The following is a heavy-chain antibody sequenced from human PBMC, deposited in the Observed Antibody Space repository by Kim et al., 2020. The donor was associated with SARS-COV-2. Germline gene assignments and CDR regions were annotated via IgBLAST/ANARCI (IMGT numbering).Heavy chain of an antibody. D-gene: IGHD3-16*02. V-gene: IGHV3-23*01. CDR2: ISGSGGST. J-gene: IGHJ4*02. CDR1: GFTFSSYA. Sequence: GGSLRLSCAASGFTFSSYAMSWVRQAPGKGLEWVSAISGSGGSTYYADSVKGRFTISRDNSKNTLYLQMNSLRAEDTAVYYCAKERTFGGVIVGYFDYWGQGTLVTVSS. CDR3: AKERTFGGVIVGYFDY.